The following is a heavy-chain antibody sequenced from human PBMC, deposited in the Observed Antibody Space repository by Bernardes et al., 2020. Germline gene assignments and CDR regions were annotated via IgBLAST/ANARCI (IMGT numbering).Heavy chain of an antibody. Sequence: GSLRLSCAASGFTFSSYGMHWVRQAPGKGLEWVAVIWYDGSNKYYADSVKGRFTISRDNSKNTLYLQMNSLRAEDTAVYYCAREYDGDYSFDYWGQGTLVTVSS. V-gene: IGHV3-33*01. CDR2: IWYDGSNK. CDR3: AREYDGDYSFDY. D-gene: IGHD4-17*01. J-gene: IGHJ4*02. CDR1: GFTFSSYG.